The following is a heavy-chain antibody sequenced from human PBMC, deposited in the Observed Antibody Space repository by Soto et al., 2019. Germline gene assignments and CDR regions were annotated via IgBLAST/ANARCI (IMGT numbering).Heavy chain of an antibody. V-gene: IGHV4-34*01. CDR3: ARRPVLYYSSGRYYFDY. J-gene: IGHJ4*02. CDR1: GGSFSGYY. Sequence: KASETLSLTCAVYGGSFSGYYWSWIRQPPGKGLEWIGEINHSGSTNYNPSLKSRVTISVDTSKNQFSLKLSSVTAADTAVYYCARRPVLYYSSGRYYFDYWGQGTLVTVSS. CDR2: INHSGST. D-gene: IGHD6-19*01.